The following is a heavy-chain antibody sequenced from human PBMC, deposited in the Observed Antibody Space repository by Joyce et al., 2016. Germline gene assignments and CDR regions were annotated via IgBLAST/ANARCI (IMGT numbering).Heavy chain of an antibody. J-gene: IGHJ3*01. CDR3: ARVPPRMKPPEREDF. CDR1: GFTFRSHA. V-gene: IGHV3-30*01. Sequence: QVQLVESGGGVVHPGRSLRLSCVASGFTFRSHAMQWVRQAPGKGLEWIAFITDDGTNRYYSNSVNGRFNISRDNYKNTLYLQMNSLRREETAVYYCARVPPRMKPPEREDFWGQGTMVIVSS. D-gene: IGHD1-1*01. CDR2: ITDDGTNR.